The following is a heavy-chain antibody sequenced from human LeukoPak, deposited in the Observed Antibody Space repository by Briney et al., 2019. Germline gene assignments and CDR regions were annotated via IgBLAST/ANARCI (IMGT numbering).Heavy chain of an antibody. J-gene: IGHJ4*02. Sequence: GASVKVSCKASGYTFTGYYMHWVRQAPGQGLEWMGWINPNSGGTNYAQKFQGRVTMTRDTSISTAYMELSRLRSDDTAVYYCARGITIFGVVIIDFDYWGQGTLVTASS. V-gene: IGHV1-2*02. CDR2: INPNSGGT. CDR3: ARGITIFGVVIIDFDY. CDR1: GYTFTGYY. D-gene: IGHD3-3*01.